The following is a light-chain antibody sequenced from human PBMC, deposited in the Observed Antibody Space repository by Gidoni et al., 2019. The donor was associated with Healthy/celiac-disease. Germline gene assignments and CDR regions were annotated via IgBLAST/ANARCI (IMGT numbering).Light chain of an antibody. CDR3: QSADISGTYV. V-gene: IGLV3-25*03. J-gene: IGLJ1*01. CDR1: ALPKQD. Sequence: SYELPQSPSVSVSPGQTARITCSGDALPKQDAYWYQQKPGQAPVLVLYKDSERPSGIPERFSDSSSGTTVTLTISGVQEEDEADYYCQSADISGTYVFGTGTKVTVL. CDR2: KDS.